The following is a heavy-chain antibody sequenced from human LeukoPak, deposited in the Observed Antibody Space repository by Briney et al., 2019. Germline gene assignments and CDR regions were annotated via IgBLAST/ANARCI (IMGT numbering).Heavy chain of an antibody. CDR2: VSYDGSNE. J-gene: IGHJ6*02. CDR1: GFIFRTYG. D-gene: IGHD6-13*01. Sequence: PGGSLRLSCAASGFIFRTYGMHWVRQAPGKGLEWVAIVSYDGSNEYYADSVKGRFTISRDNSKNTLYLQMNSLRAEDTAAYYCARDQVQSSTWYGRTGSWGMDVWGQGTTVTVSS. CDR3: ARDQVQSSTWYGRTGSWGMDV. V-gene: IGHV3-30*03.